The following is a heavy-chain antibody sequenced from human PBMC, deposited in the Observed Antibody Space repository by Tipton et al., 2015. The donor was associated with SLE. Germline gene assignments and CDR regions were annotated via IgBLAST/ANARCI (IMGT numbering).Heavy chain of an antibody. D-gene: IGHD3-10*01. CDR2: LWHDGKSQ. V-gene: IGHV3-33*01. Sequence: SLRLSCAASGFSFSSYGMHWVRQAPGKGMEWVAILWHDGKSQYYADSVKGRFTISRDNSKNTLYLQMNSLRVEDTAVYYCVRDREGGTGNGWFDSWGQGTLVTVSS. J-gene: IGHJ5*01. CDR1: GFSFSSYG. CDR3: VRDREGGTGNGWFDS.